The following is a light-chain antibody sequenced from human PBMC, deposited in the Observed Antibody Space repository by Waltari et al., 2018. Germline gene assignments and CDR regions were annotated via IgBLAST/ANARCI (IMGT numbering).Light chain of an antibody. CDR1: QSVTSA. J-gene: IGKJ1*01. CDR3: QHYLRLPVT. CDR2: GAS. V-gene: IGKV3-20*01. Sequence: SCRTSQSVTSALAWYQQKPGQAPRLLIYGASNRVTGIPDRFSGSGSGTDFSLTISSLEPEDFAVYYCQHYLRLPVTFGQGTKVEVK.